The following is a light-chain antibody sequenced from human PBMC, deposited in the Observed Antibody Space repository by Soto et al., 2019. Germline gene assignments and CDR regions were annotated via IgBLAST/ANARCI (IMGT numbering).Light chain of an antibody. CDR3: QQRSNWPPVT. CDR2: DAS. J-gene: IGKJ4*01. Sequence: EFVLTQSPATLSLYPGERATLSCRASQSINMHLAWYRQKPGQAHRLIIYDASNRATGIPARFSGSGSGTDFTLTIRSLEPQDFGVYYCQQRSNWPPVTFGGGTKGDIK. V-gene: IGKV3-11*01. CDR1: QSINMH.